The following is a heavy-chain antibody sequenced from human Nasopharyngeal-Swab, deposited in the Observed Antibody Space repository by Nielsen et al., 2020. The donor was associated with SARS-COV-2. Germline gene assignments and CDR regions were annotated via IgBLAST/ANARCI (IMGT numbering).Heavy chain of an antibody. V-gene: IGHV3-9*01. Sequence: SLKISCAASGFTFDDYAMHWVRQAPGKGLEWVSGISWNSGSIGYADSVKGRFTTSRHDSKNTLYLQMNSLRAEDTAVYYCARGFTGTYYYYYMDVWGKGTTVTVSS. CDR2: ISWNSGSI. CDR3: ARGFTGTYYYYYMDV. J-gene: IGHJ6*03. CDR1: GFTFDDYA. D-gene: IGHD3-9*01.